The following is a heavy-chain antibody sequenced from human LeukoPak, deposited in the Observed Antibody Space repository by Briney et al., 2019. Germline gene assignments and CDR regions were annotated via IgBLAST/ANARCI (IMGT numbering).Heavy chain of an antibody. CDR2: IRYDGSNK. D-gene: IGHD5-18*01. Sequence: GGSLRLSCAASGFTFSSYGMHWVRQAPGKGLEWVAFIRYDGSNKYYADSVKGRFTISRDNSKNTLYVQMNSLRAEDTAVYYCAKEFSWIQLRSGGFDIWGQGTMVTVSS. CDR1: GFTFSSYG. CDR3: AKEFSWIQLRSGGFDI. J-gene: IGHJ3*02. V-gene: IGHV3-30*02.